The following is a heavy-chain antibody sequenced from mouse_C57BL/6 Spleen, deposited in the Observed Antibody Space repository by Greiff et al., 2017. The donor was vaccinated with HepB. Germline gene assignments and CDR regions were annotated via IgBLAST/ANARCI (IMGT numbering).Heavy chain of an antibody. CDR3: TTYDYGRSWFAY. J-gene: IGHJ3*01. CDR1: GFNIKDYY. V-gene: IGHV14-1*01. D-gene: IGHD2-4*01. CDR2: IDPEDGDT. Sequence: EVKLMESGAELVRPGASVKLSCTASGFNIKDYYMHWVKQRPEQGLEWIGRIDPEDGDTEYAPKFQGKATMTADTSSNTAYLQLSSLTSEDTAVYYCTTYDYGRSWFAYWGQGTLVTVSA.